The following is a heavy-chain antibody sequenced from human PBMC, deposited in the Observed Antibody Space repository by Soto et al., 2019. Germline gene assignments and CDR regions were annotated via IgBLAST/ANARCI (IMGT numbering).Heavy chain of an antibody. J-gene: IGHJ6*02. V-gene: IGHV4-59*12. D-gene: IGHD2-21*02. CDR2: MYNTGST. Sequence: SETLSLTCTVSGGSISRYYWSWIRQPPGKGLEWIGYMYNTGSTIYNPSLKRRVTISVDTSKNQFPLKLNSVSAADTAVYYCARDLWGYCGADCYPLDVWGQGTTVTVSS. CDR1: GGSISRYY. CDR3: ARDLWGYCGADCYPLDV.